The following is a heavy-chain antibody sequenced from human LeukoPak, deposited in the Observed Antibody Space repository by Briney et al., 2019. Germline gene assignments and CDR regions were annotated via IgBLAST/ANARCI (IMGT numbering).Heavy chain of an antibody. V-gene: IGHV3-7*01. D-gene: IGHD4-23*01. CDR3: ATYDYGGNLDY. CDR2: IKQDGNEK. Sequence: GGSLRLSCAASGFTFSNYWMSWVRQAPGKGLEWVASIKQDGNEKYFVDSVKGRFTISRDNAKNSLSLQMNSLRAEDTAVYYCATYDYGGNLDYWGQGTLVTVSS. CDR1: GFTFSNYW. J-gene: IGHJ4*02.